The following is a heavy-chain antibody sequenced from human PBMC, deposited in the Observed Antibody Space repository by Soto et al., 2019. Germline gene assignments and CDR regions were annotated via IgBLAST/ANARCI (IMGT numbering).Heavy chain of an antibody. CDR3: VRVAGGYKFDF. CDR1: GFTFSDYY. D-gene: IGHD5-12*01. J-gene: IGHJ5*01. Sequence: RRLSCAASGFTFSDYYMDWVRQAPGRGLEWVGRSRDKANSYTTEYAASVKGRFTISRDDSKNSLYLQMIGLETDDTAIYFCVRVAGGYKFDFWGQGTLVTVSS. V-gene: IGHV3-72*01. CDR2: SRDKANSYTT.